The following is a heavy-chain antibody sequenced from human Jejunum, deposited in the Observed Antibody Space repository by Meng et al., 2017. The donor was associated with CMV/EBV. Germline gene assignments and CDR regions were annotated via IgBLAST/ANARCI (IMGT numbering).Heavy chain of an antibody. V-gene: IGHV3-23*01. CDR1: GVTFYNYA. CDR3: AKDLKLGVISGAEY. CDR2: ISDTGAVI. Sequence: AATGVTFYNYAMSWVRQAPGKGLDWVSLISDTGAVIKYADSVKGRFTISRDNSKNTVYLQMNNLRAEDTAIYYCAKDLKLGVISGAEYWGHGTLVTSPQ. J-gene: IGHJ4*01. D-gene: IGHD3-22*01.